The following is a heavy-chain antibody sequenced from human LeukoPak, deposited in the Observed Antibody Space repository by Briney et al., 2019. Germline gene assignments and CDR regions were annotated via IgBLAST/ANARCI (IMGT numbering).Heavy chain of an antibody. J-gene: IGHJ5*02. CDR3: ARDSDYYDSSGLFDP. D-gene: IGHD3-22*01. CDR1: GGSISSYY. V-gene: IGHV4-59*01. CDR2: IYYSGST. Sequence: PSETLSLTCTVSGGSISSYYWSWIRQPPGKGLEWIGYIYYSGSTNYNPSLKSRVTISVDTSKNQFSLKLSSVTAADTAVYYCARDSDYYDSSGLFDPWGQGTLVTVSS.